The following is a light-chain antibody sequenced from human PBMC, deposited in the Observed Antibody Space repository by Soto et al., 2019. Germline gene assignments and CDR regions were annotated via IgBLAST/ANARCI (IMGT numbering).Light chain of an antibody. CDR3: SAWDDTLNVFV. CDR1: SFNIGDNV. V-gene: IGLV1-36*01. Sequence: QSVLTQPPSVAEAPRQRVTISCSGSSFNIGDNVVNWYQQFPGKAPKLLIYYDDLLPSGVSDRFSGSKSGTSAALVISGLKSDDEADYYCSAWDDTLNVFVFGTGTKPTVL. CDR2: YDD. J-gene: IGLJ1*01.